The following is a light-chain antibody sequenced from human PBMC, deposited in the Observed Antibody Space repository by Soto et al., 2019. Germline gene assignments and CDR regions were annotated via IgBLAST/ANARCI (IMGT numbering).Light chain of an antibody. CDR3: QQYNNLPT. CDR1: QSVSSN. CDR2: GAS. Sequence: EIVMTQSPATLSVSPGERATLSCRASQSVSSNLAWYQQKPGQAPRLLIYGASTRATGIPARFSGSGSGTEFPLTISSLQSEDFAVYYCQQYNNLPTFGQGTKVEIK. J-gene: IGKJ1*01. V-gene: IGKV3-15*01.